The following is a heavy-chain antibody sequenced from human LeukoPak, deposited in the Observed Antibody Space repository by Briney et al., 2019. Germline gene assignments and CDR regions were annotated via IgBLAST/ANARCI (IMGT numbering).Heavy chain of an antibody. V-gene: IGHV3-7*01. CDR3: ARDGLIDSSGWYGY. J-gene: IGHJ4*02. D-gene: IGHD6-19*01. CDR2: IKQDGSEK. CDR1: GFTFRSHW. Sequence: GGSLRLSCAASGFTFRSHWMSWVRQAPGKGLEWVANIKQDGSEKYYVDSVKGRFTISRDNAKNSLYLQMNSLRAEDTAVYYCARDGLIDSSGWYGYWGQGTLVTVSS.